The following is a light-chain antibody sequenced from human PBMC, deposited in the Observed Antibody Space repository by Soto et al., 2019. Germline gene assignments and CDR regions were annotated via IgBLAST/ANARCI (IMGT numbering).Light chain of an antibody. CDR3: ATWNDGVFV. CDR2: SNT. CDR1: TSNIGRST. Sequence: QSVLTQPPSASRTPGQRVTISCSGSTSNIGRSTVSWYQQFPGAAPKLLIYSNTQRPLGVPVRFSGSKSDTSASLAISGLQSEGEADYYCATWNDGVFVFGIGTKVTVL. J-gene: IGLJ1*01. V-gene: IGLV1-44*01.